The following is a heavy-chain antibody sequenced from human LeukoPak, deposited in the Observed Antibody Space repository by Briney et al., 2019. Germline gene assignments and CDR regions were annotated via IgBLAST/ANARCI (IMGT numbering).Heavy chain of an antibody. CDR3: AQASGGYCSSISCYHFDY. Sequence: SLRLSCAAPGFTFDDYAMHWARQAPGKGLEWVSSISLYCGTRRYAESVKGRFTISRDNAKNSLYLQMNGLRAQDTALYYCAQASGGYCSSISCYHFDYWGQGILVTDCS. V-gene: IGHV3-9*01. CDR1: GFTFDDYA. J-gene: IGHJ4*02. CDR2: ISLYCGTR. D-gene: IGHD2-2*01.